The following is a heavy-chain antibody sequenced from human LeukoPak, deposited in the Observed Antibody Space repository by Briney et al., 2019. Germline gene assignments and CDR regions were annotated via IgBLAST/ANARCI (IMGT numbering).Heavy chain of an antibody. V-gene: IGHV4-39*07. CDR1: GGSISSSSYY. Sequence: PSETLSLTCNVSGGSISSSSYYWGWIRQPPGKGLEYIGSIYYSGITYYNPSLKSRVTISLDTSKNQFSLKLSSVTAADTAVYYCARAVAGTYYYYYYMDVWGKGTTVTVSS. J-gene: IGHJ6*03. CDR2: IYYSGIT. CDR3: ARAVAGTYYYYYYMDV. D-gene: IGHD6-19*01.